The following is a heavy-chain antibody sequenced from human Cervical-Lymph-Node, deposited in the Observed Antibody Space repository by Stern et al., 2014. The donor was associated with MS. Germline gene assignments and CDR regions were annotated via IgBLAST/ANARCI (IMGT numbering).Heavy chain of an antibody. V-gene: IGHV4-59*01. Sequence: QLQLQESGPGLLRPSETLSLTCTVSGASIPSYYWSWIRQPPGKGLEWIGYIYYSGTTNYNASLKGRVAISIDTSKTQFSLRLSSVTAADTAVYYCARATDLWGQGTLVTVSS. CDR3: ARATDL. CDR2: IYYSGTT. CDR1: GASIPSYY. J-gene: IGHJ5*02.